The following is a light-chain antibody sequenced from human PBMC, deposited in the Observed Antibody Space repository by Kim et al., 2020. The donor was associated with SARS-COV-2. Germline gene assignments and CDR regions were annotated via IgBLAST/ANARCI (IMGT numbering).Light chain of an antibody. CDR2: RDT. J-gene: IGLJ3*02. Sequence: SVALGQTVTISRGASNIGSKIVHWYQQTPGQAPVMVIDRDTNRPSGIPERFSGSTSGNTATLTISRAQAGDEADYYCQVWDSNTWVFGGGTQLTVL. CDR3: QVWDSNTWV. CDR1: NIGSKI. V-gene: IGLV3-9*01.